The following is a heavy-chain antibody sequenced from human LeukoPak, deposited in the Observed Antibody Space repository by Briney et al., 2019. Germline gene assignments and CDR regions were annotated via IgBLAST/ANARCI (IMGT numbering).Heavy chain of an antibody. V-gene: IGHV3-23*01. CDR2: ISGSGGST. CDR3: GRALGHYGSGSYYSDF. D-gene: IGHD3-10*01. Sequence: GGSLRLSCAASGFTFSSYAMNWVRQAPGKGLEWVSAISGSGGSTYYADSVKGRFTISRDNSKNTLYLQMSSLRAEDTAVYYCGRALGHYGSGSYYSDFWGQGTLVTVSS. CDR1: GFTFSSYA. J-gene: IGHJ4*02.